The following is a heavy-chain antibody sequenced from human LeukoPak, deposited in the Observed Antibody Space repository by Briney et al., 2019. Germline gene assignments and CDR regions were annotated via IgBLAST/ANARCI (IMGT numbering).Heavy chain of an antibody. J-gene: IGHJ6*03. CDR3: AKDLDIVYYYYMDV. CDR1: GFTFSSYG. V-gene: IGHV3-30*02. D-gene: IGHD2-15*01. CDR2: IRYDGSNK. Sequence: GGSLRLSCAASGFTFSSYGMHWVHQAPGKGLEWVAFIRYDGSNKYYADSVKGRFTISRDNSKNTLYLQMNSLRAEDTAVYYCAKDLDIVYYYYMDVWGKGTTVTVSS.